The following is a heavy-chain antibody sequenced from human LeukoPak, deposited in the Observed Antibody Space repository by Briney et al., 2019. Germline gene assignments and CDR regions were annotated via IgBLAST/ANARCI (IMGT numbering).Heavy chain of an antibody. J-gene: IGHJ6*03. CDR3: ARVSIAARRDYYYYMDV. CDR1: GGTFSSYA. D-gene: IGHD6-6*01. CDR2: IIPIFGTA. Sequence: GASVKVSCKASGGTFSSYAISWVRQAPGQGLEWMGGIIPIFGTANYAQKFQGRVTITTDESTSTAYMELSSLRSDDTAVYYCARVSIAARRDYYYYMDVWGKGTTVTVSS. V-gene: IGHV1-69*05.